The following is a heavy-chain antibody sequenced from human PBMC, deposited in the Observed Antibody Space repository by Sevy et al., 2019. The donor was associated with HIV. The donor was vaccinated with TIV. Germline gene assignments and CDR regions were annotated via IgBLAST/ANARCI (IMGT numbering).Heavy chain of an antibody. D-gene: IGHD4-17*01. J-gene: IGHJ4*02. Sequence: GGSLRLSCAASGFTFSSYGMHWVRQAPGKGLEWVAVISYEGSNKYYADSVKGRFTISRDDSKNTLNLQMNSLRAEDTAVYYCAKDRDGDFVFDYWGQRTLVTVSS. CDR2: ISYEGSNK. V-gene: IGHV3-30*18. CDR3: AKDRDGDFVFDY. CDR1: GFTFSSYG.